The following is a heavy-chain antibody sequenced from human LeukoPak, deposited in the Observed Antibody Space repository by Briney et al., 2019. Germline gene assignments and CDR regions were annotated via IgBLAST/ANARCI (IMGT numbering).Heavy chain of an antibody. D-gene: IGHD2-21*02. J-gene: IGHJ4*02. CDR2: ISGSGGST. CDR1: GFTFSSYA. V-gene: IGHV3-23*01. Sequence: HTGGSLRLSCAASGFTFSSYAMSWVRQAPGKGLEWVSAISGSGGSTYYADSVKGRFTISRDNSKNTLYLQMNSLRAEDTAVYYCAKDLNVYCGGYCYSQPDYWGQGTLVTVSS. CDR3: AKDLNVYCGGYCYSQPDY.